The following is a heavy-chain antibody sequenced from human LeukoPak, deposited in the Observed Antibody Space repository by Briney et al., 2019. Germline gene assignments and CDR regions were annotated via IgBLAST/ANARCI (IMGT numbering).Heavy chain of an antibody. CDR2: ISIFIIFI. CDR3: ATQGNYYGLGIGDY. D-gene: IGHD3-10*01. V-gene: IGHV3-21*01. Sequence: ISIFIIFISYADSVNGRFTISRDNAKNSLYMQMNSLRAEDTAVYYCATQGNYYGLGIGDYWGQGTLVTVSS. J-gene: IGHJ4*02.